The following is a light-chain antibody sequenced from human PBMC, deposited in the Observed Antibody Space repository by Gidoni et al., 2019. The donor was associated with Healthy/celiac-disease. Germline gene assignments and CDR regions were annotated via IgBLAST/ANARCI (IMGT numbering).Light chain of an antibody. CDR1: QSVSSSY. V-gene: IGKV3-20*01. CDR3: QQYGSSPPLT. J-gene: IGKJ4*01. Sequence: EIVLTQSPATLSLPPGERATLSCRASQSVSSSYLAWYQQKPGQAPRLLIYGASSRATGIPDRFSGSGSGTDFTLTISRLEPEDFAVYYCQQYGSSPPLTFGGGTKVEIK. CDR2: GAS.